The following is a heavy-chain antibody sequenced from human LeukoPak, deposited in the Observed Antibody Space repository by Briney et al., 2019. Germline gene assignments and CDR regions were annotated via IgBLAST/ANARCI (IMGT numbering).Heavy chain of an antibody. J-gene: IGHJ6*02. CDR2: IDPSDSYT. Sequence: GESLKISCKGSGYSFTSYWISWVRQMPGKGLEWMGRIDPSDSYTNYSPSFQGHVTISADESISTAYLQWSSLKASDTAMYYCARQLAYCSSTSCYGMDVWGQGTTVTVSS. V-gene: IGHV5-10-1*01. CDR3: ARQLAYCSSTSCYGMDV. CDR1: GYSFTSYW. D-gene: IGHD2-2*01.